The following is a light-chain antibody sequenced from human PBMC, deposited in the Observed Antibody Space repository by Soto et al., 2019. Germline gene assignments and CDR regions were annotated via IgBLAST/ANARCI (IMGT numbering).Light chain of an antibody. J-gene: IGLJ3*02. CDR3: VLYVGGGFSV. CDR1: SGSVSTTYY. V-gene: IGLV8-61*01. Sequence: QAVVTQEPPFSVSPGGTVTLTCGLSSGSVSTTYYPSWYQQTPGQAPRTLIYNPDTRSSGVPDRFSGSILGSKAALTITGAQADDESDYYCVLYVGGGFSVFGGGTKVTVL. CDR2: NPD.